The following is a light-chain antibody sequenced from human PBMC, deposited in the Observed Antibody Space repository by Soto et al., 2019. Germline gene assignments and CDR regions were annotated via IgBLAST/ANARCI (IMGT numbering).Light chain of an antibody. J-gene: IGLJ1*01. CDR3: ISYTGSSTSYV. V-gene: IGLV2-14*01. Sequence: QSALTQPASVSGSPGQSITISCSGTRSDIGSYNYVAWYQRFPGKTPKILIYGVSNRPSGVSSRFSGSKSGNTASLTISGLQAEDEADYYCISYTGSSTSYVFGSGPKATVL. CDR1: RSDIGSYNY. CDR2: GVS.